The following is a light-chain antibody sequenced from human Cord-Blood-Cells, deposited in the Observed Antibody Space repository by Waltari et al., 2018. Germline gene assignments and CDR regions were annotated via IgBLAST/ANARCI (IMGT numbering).Light chain of an antibody. Sequence: EIVLTQSPGTLSLSPGERATLSCRASQSVSSTYLAGYQQKPGQAPRLLIYGASSRATSIPDRFSGSGSATDFTVTFSRLEPEDCAVYYCQEYGSSPPVTFGPGTKVDIK. CDR3: QEYGSSPPVT. V-gene: IGKV3-20*01. J-gene: IGKJ3*01. CDR2: GAS. CDR1: QSVSSTY.